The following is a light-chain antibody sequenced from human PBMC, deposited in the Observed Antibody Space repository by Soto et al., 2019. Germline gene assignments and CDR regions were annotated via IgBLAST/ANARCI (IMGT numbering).Light chain of an antibody. J-gene: IGKJ1*01. CDR2: GAS. CDR1: QSVSSN. V-gene: IGKV3-15*01. Sequence: EIVMTQSPATLSVSPGERATLSCRASQSVSSNLAWYQQKPGQAPRILIYGASTRATSIPARFSGSGSGTGFTLTISSLQSEDFAVYYCQQYNNWPRTFGQGTKVEIK. CDR3: QQYNNWPRT.